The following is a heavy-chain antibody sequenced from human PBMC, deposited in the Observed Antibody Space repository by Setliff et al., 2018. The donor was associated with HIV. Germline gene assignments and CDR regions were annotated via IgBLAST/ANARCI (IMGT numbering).Heavy chain of an antibody. CDR3: AGREMPCSGGDCNRYFYYYYMDV. J-gene: IGHJ6*03. Sequence: SVKVSCKASGGTFSSYAISWVRQAPGQGLEWMGGIIPMLGVANYPQKVQGRVTITTDKSTTIVYMELSSLRSEDTAVYYCAGREMPCSGGDCNRYFYYYYMDVWDTGTTVTVSS. D-gene: IGHD2-21*02. V-gene: IGHV1-69*10. CDR1: GGTFSSYA. CDR2: IIPMLGVA.